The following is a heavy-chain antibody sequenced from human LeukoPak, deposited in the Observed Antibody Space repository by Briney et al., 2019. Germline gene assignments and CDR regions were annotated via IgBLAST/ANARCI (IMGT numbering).Heavy chain of an antibody. J-gene: IGHJ4*02. D-gene: IGHD2-2*01. Sequence: GGSLRLSCAASGFTFSSYWMSWVRQAPGKGLEWVANIKQDGSEKYYVDSVKGRFTISRDNAKNSLYLQMNSLRAEDTAVYYCESDQRYCSISSCTWEPFDYWGQGTLVTVSS. CDR3: ESDQRYCSISSCTWEPFDY. CDR2: IKQDGSEK. CDR1: GFTFSSYW. V-gene: IGHV3-7*05.